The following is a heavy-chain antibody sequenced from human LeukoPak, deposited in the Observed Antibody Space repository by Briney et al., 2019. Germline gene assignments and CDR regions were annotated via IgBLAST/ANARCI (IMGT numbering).Heavy chain of an antibody. V-gene: IGHV1-2*02. CDR3: ARVYYYYDSSGILTLYFDY. D-gene: IGHD3-22*01. J-gene: IGHJ4*02. Sequence: ASVKVSCKTSGYTFTSYYMHWVRQAPGQGLERMGWVNPTSGGTNYAQKFQGRVTMTRDTSISTAYMELSRLRSDDTAVYYCARVYYYYDSSGILTLYFDYWGQGTLVTVSS. CDR2: VNPTSGGT. CDR1: GYTFTSYY.